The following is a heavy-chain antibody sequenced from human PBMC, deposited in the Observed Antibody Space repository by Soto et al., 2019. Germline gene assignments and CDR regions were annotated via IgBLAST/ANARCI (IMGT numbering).Heavy chain of an antibody. CDR3: ARGSCGGDCYSSPLDY. CDR1: GFTFSGYS. V-gene: IGHV3-48*02. J-gene: IGHJ4*01. D-gene: IGHD2-21*02. Sequence: EVQLVESGGTSVQPGGSLRLSCAASGFTFSGYSMNWVRQAPGQGLEWVSYVSSGSSTIDYADSVKGRFTISRDNARNSLYLQMNGLRDGDTAVSYCARGSCGGDCYSSPLDYWGHGTLVIVSS. CDR2: VSSGSSTI.